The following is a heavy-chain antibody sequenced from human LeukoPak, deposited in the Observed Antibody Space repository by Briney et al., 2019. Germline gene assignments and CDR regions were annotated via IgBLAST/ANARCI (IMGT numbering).Heavy chain of an antibody. V-gene: IGHV3-33*01. J-gene: IGHJ4*02. D-gene: IGHD5-18*01. CDR3: ARGSGYNYGYFEY. CDR1: GFTFSSYG. Sequence: GRSLRLSCAASGFTFSSYGMHWVRQAPGKGLEWVAVIWYDGSNNYYADSVKGRFTISRDNSKNTLYLQMNSLRAEDTAVYYCARGSGYNYGYFEYWGQGNLVTVSS. CDR2: IWYDGSNN.